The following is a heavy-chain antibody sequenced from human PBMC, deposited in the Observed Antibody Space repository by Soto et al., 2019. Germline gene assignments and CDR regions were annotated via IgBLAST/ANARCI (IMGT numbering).Heavy chain of an antibody. Sequence: QVLLVQSGAEVKKPGASVKISCKASGYSFTRHFINWVRQAPGQGLEWMGLINPNDGSASYAEKFQGRVTMTSDTSTRTVDMEMSSLRSEDTAVYYCARASPPRGFYGLDVWGQGTTVIVSS. J-gene: IGHJ6*02. CDR3: ARASPPRGFYGLDV. CDR2: INPNDGSA. V-gene: IGHV1-46*01. CDR1: GYSFTRHF.